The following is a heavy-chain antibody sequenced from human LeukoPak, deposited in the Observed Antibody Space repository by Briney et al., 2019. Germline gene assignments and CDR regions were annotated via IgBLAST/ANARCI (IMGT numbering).Heavy chain of an antibody. Sequence: KFQGRVTITRDTSASTAYMELSSLRSEDTAVYYCAREVDCSGWYGVYFDYWGQGTLVTVSS. J-gene: IGHJ4*02. V-gene: IGHV1-3*01. D-gene: IGHD6-19*01. CDR3: AREVDCSGWYGVYFDY.